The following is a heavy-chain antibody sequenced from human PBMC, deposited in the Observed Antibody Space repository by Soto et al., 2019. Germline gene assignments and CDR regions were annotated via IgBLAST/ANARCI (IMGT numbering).Heavy chain of an antibody. CDR3: AIYINPPSWFDP. CDR2: IYYSGTT. J-gene: IGHJ5*02. CDR1: GGSISSGGYY. Sequence: QVQLQESGPGLVKPSQTLSLTCAVSGGSISSGGYYWSWIRQHPGKGLEWIGYIYYSGTTYYNPSLKSRVSISVHTSKNQFSLMLSSVTAADTAVYYCAIYINPPSWFDPWGQGTLVTVSS. V-gene: IGHV4-31*11.